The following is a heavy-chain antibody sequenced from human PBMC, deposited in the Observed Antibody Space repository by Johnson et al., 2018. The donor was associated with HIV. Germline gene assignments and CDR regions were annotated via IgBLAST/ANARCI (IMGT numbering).Heavy chain of an antibody. J-gene: IGHJ3*01. CDR2: VSYDGTNK. CDR1: GFTFSSYG. D-gene: IGHD5-12*01. Sequence: QVQLVESGGGLVQPGGSLRLSCVASGFTFSSYGMHWVRQAPGKGLEWVAIVSYDGTNKYYADSVKGRFTISRDNSKNTLYLQMNSLRAEDTAVYFCASGDDDGFWGQGTKVTVSS. CDR3: ASGDDDGF. V-gene: IGHV3-30*03.